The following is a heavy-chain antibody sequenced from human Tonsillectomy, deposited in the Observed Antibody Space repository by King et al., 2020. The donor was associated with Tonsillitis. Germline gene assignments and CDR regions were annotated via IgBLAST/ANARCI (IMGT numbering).Heavy chain of an antibody. Sequence: QLVQSGGGLVKPGGSLRLSCAASGLTFSSYTMNWVRQAPGKGLEWVSSISSSGSDKYFADSVKGRLTISRDNAKNSLYLQMNSLRAEDTAVYYCARDEVGMDVWGKGTTVTVSS. CDR1: GLTFSSYT. J-gene: IGHJ6*04. CDR2: ISSSGSDK. CDR3: ARDEVGMDV. V-gene: IGHV3-21*01. D-gene: IGHD1-26*01.